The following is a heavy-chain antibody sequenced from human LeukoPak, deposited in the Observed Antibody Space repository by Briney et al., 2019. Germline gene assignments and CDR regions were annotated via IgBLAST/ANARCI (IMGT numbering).Heavy chain of an antibody. V-gene: IGHV5-51*01. Sequence: GESLKISCKGSGYSFTSYWIGWVRQMPGKGLEWMGIIYPGDSDTRYSPSFQGQVTISADKSISTAYLQWSSLKASDTAMYYCARGPYYYDSSGYYWFNYWGQGTLVTASS. CDR3: ARGPYYYDSSGYYWFNY. CDR1: GYSFTSYW. D-gene: IGHD3-22*01. CDR2: IYPGDSDT. J-gene: IGHJ4*02.